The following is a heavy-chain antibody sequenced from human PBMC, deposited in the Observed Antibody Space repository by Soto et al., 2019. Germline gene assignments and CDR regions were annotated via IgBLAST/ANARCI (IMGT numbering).Heavy chain of an antibody. CDR2: IYYSGST. Sequence: WSLNHKHPGKGLEWIGYIYYSGSTYYNPSLKSRVTISVDTSKNQFSLKLSSVTAADTAVYYCASFYVDYQRKIMAVWGQGTTVTVSS. CDR3: ASFYVDYQRKIMAV. D-gene: IGHD4-17*01. V-gene: IGHV4-30-4*06. J-gene: IGHJ6*02.